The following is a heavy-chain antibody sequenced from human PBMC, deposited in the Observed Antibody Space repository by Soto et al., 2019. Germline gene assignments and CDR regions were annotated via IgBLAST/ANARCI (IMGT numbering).Heavy chain of an antibody. V-gene: IGHV3-33*01. J-gene: IGHJ4*02. CDR3: ARDEGYYGSGSSRPAFDY. D-gene: IGHD3-10*01. Sequence: GGSLRLSCAASGFTFSSYGMHWVRQAPGKALEWVAVIWYDGSNKYYADSVKGRFTISRDNSKNTLYLQMNSLRAEDTAVYYCARDEGYYGSGSSRPAFDYWGQGTLVTVSS. CDR2: IWYDGSNK. CDR1: GFTFSSYG.